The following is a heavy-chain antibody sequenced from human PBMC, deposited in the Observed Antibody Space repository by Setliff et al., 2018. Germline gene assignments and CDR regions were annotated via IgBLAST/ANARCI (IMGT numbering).Heavy chain of an antibody. V-gene: IGHV1-18*01. CDR1: GYTFRNYA. Sequence: ASVKVCCKASGYTFRNYAFAWVRQAPGQGLEWVGWISVYNGDTNYAQKFQGRVTLTTDTSTSTAYMELRSLTSDDSAFYYCARAPSVELVTIRTNSWFTYWGQGTLVTVSS. CDR3: ARAPSVELVTIRTNSWFTY. D-gene: IGHD5-18*01. CDR2: ISVYNGDT. J-gene: IGHJ4*02.